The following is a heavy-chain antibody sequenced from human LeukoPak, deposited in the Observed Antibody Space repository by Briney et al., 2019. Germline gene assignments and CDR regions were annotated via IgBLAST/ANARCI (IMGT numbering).Heavy chain of an antibody. CDR1: GFTFSSYS. J-gene: IGHJ5*02. Sequence: GGSLRLSCAASGFTFSSYSMNWVRQAPGKGLEWVSSISSSSSYIYYADSVKGRFTISRDNAKNSLYLQMNSLRADDTAVYYCARDDYGDDNWFDPWGQGTLVIVSS. CDR3: ARDDYGDDNWFDP. D-gene: IGHD4-17*01. V-gene: IGHV3-21*01. CDR2: ISSSSSYI.